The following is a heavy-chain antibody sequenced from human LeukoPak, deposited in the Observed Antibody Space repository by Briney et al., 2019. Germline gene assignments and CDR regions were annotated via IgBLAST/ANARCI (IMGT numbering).Heavy chain of an antibody. J-gene: IGHJ4*02. CDR1: GFTFSSYW. CDR3: ARDKPRGSYDGSIFDS. Sequence: GGSLRLSCEVSGFTFSSYWMSWVRQAPWKGLEWVAIISYDGGEIYYVDSVKGRFTLSRDNAKSSVYLQMNSLRAEDAAVYYCARDKPRGSYDGSIFDSWGQGTLVTVSS. V-gene: IGHV3-7*01. CDR2: ISYDGGEI. D-gene: IGHD3-3*01.